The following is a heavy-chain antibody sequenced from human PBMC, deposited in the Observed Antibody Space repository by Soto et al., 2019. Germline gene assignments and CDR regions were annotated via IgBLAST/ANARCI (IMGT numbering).Heavy chain of an antibody. Sequence: LRLSCTASGFTFSRHAMTWVRQAPGKGLEWVSGLSDSGGSIYYADSVKGRFTISRDNSMNTLYLQMNTLRAEDTAIYYCAKVSSSWYAGFFDLWGQGTLVTVSS. CDR3: AKVSSSWYAGFFDL. CDR2: LSDSGGSI. CDR1: GFTFSRHA. V-gene: IGHV3-23*01. D-gene: IGHD6-13*01. J-gene: IGHJ4*02.